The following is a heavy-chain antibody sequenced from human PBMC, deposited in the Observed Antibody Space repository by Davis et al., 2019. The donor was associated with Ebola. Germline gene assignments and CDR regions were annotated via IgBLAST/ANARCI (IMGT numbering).Heavy chain of an antibody. CDR1: GGSISSYY. Sequence: MPSETLSLTCTVSGGSISSYYWSWIRQPPGKGLEWIAYIYYSGSTNYNPSLKSRVTISVDTSKNQFSLKLSSVTAADTAVYYCARTARGGFDYWGQGTLVTVSS. D-gene: IGHD5-18*01. CDR2: IYYSGST. J-gene: IGHJ4*02. CDR3: ARTARGGFDY. V-gene: IGHV4-59*08.